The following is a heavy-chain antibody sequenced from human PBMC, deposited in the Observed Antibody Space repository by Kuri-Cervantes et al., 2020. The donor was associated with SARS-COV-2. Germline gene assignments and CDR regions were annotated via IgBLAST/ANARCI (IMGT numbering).Heavy chain of an antibody. Sequence: ASVKVSCKASGGTFSSYAISWVRQAPGQGLEWMGGFDPEDGETIYAQKFQGRVTMTEDTSTDTAYMELSSLRSEDTAVYYCATGPVVVRENWFDPWGQGTLVTVSS. CDR3: ATGPVVVRENWFDP. V-gene: IGHV1-24*01. CDR1: GGTFSSYA. J-gene: IGHJ5*02. D-gene: IGHD2-21*01. CDR2: FDPEDGET.